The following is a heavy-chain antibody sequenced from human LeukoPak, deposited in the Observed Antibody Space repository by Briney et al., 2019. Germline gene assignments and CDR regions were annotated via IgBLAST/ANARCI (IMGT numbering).Heavy chain of an antibody. J-gene: IGHJ4*02. CDR3: AKEGGYKDFDY. CDR1: GFTVSSNY. V-gene: IGHV3-53*01. D-gene: IGHD3-22*01. Sequence: GGSLRLSCAASGFTVSSNYMSWVRQAPGKGLECVSVIYSGGNTYYADSVKGRFTISRDNSKNTLYLQMNSLRAEDTAVYYCAKEGGYKDFDYWGQGTLVTVSS. CDR2: IYSGGNT.